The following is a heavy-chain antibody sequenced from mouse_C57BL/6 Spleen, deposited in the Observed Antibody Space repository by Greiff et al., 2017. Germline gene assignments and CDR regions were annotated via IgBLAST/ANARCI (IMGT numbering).Heavy chain of an antibody. Sequence: VQLQQSGAELVKPGASVKISCKASGYAFSSYWMNWVKQRPGKGLEWIGQIYPGDGDTNYNGKFKGKATLTADKSSSTAYMQLSSLTSEDSAVYFCARSVLTGTVDFDYWGQGTTLTVSS. CDR3: ARSVLTGTVDFDY. V-gene: IGHV1-80*01. J-gene: IGHJ2*01. CDR1: GYAFSSYW. D-gene: IGHD4-1*01. CDR2: IYPGDGDT.